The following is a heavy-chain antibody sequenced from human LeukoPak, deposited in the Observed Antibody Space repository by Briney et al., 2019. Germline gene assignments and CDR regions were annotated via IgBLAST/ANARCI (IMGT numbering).Heavy chain of an antibody. CDR2: IYENGGTT. V-gene: IGHV3-23*01. CDR1: GFTFRSHA. Sequence: GGSLRLSCVGSGFTFRSHAMSWVRQAPEKGLEFVSGIYENGGTTYYADSVKGRFSISRDNSKNTLYLQMDSLRGEDTAVYYCAKDFRIGYSDHFDYWGQGALVTVSS. J-gene: IGHJ4*02. D-gene: IGHD2-21*01. CDR3: AKDFRIGYSDHFDY.